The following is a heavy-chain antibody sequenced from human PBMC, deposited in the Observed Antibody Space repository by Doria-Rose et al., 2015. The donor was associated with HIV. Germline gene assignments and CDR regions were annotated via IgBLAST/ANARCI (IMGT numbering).Heavy chain of an antibody. J-gene: IGHJ4*02. CDR3: ARIKSSRWYHKYYFDF. Sequence: QVTLKESGPVLVKPTETLTLTCTVSGVSLSSPGMGVSWIRQPPGKALERLANIVSADERSYKTALKSRLTISRGTSKSQMVLTMTDMDPVDTATYYCARIKSSRWYHKYYFDFWGQGTLVIVSA. CDR1: GVSLSSPGMG. V-gene: IGHV2-26*01. CDR2: IVSADER. D-gene: IGHD6-13*01.